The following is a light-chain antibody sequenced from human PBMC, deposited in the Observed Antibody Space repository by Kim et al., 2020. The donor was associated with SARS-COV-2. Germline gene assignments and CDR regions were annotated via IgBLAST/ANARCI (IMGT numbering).Light chain of an antibody. Sequence: SSELTQDPAVSVALGQTVRITCQGDSLRSYYASWYQQKAGQAPVVVIYGKNNRLSGIPDRFSGSTSGNTASLTITGAQAEDEAVYYCNSRDSSTNHLVF. V-gene: IGLV3-19*01. CDR3: NSRDSSTNHLV. CDR1: SLRSYY. CDR2: GKN. J-gene: IGLJ1*01.